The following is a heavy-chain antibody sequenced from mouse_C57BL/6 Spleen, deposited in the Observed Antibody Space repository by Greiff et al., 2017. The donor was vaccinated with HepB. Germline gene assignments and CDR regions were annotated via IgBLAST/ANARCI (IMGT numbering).Heavy chain of an antibody. D-gene: IGHD2-4*01. CDR2: ISSGSSTI. J-gene: IGHJ3*01. CDR1: GFTFSDYG. CDR3: ARTSYYDYPWFAY. Sequence: EVKLMESGGGLVKPGGSLKLSCAASGFTFSDYGMHWVRQAPEKGLEWVAYISSGSSTIYYADTVKGRFTISRDNAKNTLFLQMTSLRSEDTAMYYCARTSYYDYPWFAYWGQGTLVTVSA. V-gene: IGHV5-17*01.